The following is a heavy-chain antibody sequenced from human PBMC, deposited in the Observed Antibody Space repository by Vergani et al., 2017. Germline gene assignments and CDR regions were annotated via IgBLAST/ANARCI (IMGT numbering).Heavy chain of an antibody. CDR3: VRLPRGPWNLDL. V-gene: IGHV3-66*04. Sequence: VKLEESGGGVVQPGRSLRLSCAASGFTVSTNYITWVRQAPGKGLEWVSIIYSDGSTYYADSVKGRFTISRDNTKNSLSLQMSGRRVEDTAVYYCVRLPRGPWNLDLWGRGTLITVSS. CDR2: IYSDGST. J-gene: IGHJ2*01. CDR1: GFTVSTNY.